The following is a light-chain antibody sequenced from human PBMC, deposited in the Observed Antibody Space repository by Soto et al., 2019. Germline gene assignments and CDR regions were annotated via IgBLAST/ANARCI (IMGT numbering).Light chain of an antibody. CDR2: DVS. V-gene: IGLV2-14*01. CDR1: SSDVGGYNY. CDR3: SSYTSSSGGV. Sequence: QSALTQPASVSGCPGQSITISCTGTSSDVGGYNYVSWYQQHPGKAPKLMIYDVSNRPSGVSNRFSGSKSANTASLTISGLQAEDEADYYCSSYTSSSGGVFGGGTKLTVL. J-gene: IGLJ2*01.